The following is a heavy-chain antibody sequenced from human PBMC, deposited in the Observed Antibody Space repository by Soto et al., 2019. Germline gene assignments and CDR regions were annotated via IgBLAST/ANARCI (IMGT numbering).Heavy chain of an antibody. V-gene: IGHV1-58*02. J-gene: IGHJ5*02. CDR1: GFTFTSSA. Sequence: SVKVSCKASGFTFTSSAMQWVRQARGQRLEWIGWIVVGSGNTNYAQKFQERVTITRDMSTSTAYMELSSLRSEDTAVYYSAAWLSVAGTSPFDPWGQGTLVTVSS. D-gene: IGHD6-19*01. CDR3: AAWLSVAGTSPFDP. CDR2: IVVGSGNT.